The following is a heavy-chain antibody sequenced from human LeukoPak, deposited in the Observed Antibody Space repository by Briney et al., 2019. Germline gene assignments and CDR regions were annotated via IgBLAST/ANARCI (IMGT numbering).Heavy chain of an antibody. V-gene: IGHV1-69*13. D-gene: IGHD3-3*01. J-gene: IGHJ6*02. CDR3: ARAVGDYDSDYYYYYGMDV. Sequence: ASVKVSRKASGGTFSSYAISWVRQAPGQGLEWMGGIIPIFGTANYAQEFQGRVTITADESTSTAYMELSSLRSEDTAVYYCARAVGDYDSDYYYYYGMDVWGQGTTVTVSS. CDR1: GGTFSSYA. CDR2: IIPIFGTA.